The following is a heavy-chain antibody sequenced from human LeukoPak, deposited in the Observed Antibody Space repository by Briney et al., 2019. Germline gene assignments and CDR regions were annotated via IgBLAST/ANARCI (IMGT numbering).Heavy chain of an antibody. CDR3: AKASYDNSGLESDY. CDR1: GFTFSSYG. CDR2: IRYDGSNK. V-gene: IGHV3-30*02. Sequence: GGSLRLSCAASGFTFSSYGMHWVRQAPGKGLDWVAFIRYDGSNKYYADSVEGRFTISRDNSKNTLYLQMNSLRAEDTAVYYCAKASYDNSGLESDYWGQGTLVTVSS. J-gene: IGHJ4*02. D-gene: IGHD3-22*01.